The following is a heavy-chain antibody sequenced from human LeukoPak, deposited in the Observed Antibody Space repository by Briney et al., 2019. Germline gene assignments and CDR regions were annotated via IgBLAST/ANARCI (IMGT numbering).Heavy chain of an antibody. CDR3: ARRYCSSVTCYAFDI. CDR2: IGSSGSTI. V-gene: IGHV3-48*01. CDR1: GFAFNNYA. J-gene: IGHJ3*02. Sequence: GGSLRLSCAASGFAFNNYAMNWVRQAPGRGLEWVSYIGSSGSTIYYADSVRGRFTISRDNAKNSLYLQMNSLRAEDTAVYYCARRYCSSVTCYAFDIWAKGQWSPSLQ. D-gene: IGHD2-2*01.